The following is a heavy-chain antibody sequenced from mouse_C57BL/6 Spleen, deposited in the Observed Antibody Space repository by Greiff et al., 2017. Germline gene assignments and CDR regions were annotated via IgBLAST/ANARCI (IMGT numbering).Heavy chain of an antibody. J-gene: IGHJ1*03. Sequence: VQLQQSGAELARPGASVKLSCKASGYTFTSYGISWVKQRTGQGLEWIGEIYPRSGNTSYNEKFKGKATLTADKSSSTAYMELRSLTSEDAAVYFCARRRITTVVYFYVWGTGTTVTVSS. D-gene: IGHD1-1*01. V-gene: IGHV1-81*01. CDR1: GYTFTSYG. CDR3: ARRRITTVVYFYV. CDR2: IYPRSGNT.